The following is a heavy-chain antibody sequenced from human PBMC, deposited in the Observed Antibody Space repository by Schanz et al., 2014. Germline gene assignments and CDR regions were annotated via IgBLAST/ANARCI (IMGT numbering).Heavy chain of an antibody. CDR1: GITLSGYG. CDR3: AKEKEEVAADGSFFDY. D-gene: IGHD6-13*01. CDR2: ISFDGRNT. Sequence: VQVVESGGGLVQPGGSLRLSCAASGITLSGYGLHWVRQAPGKGLEWVGFISFDGRNTGYAHSVKGRFTISRDNSKNTVNLQMNSLRAEDTAVYYCAKEKEEVAADGSFFDYWGQGTLXTVSS. J-gene: IGHJ4*02. V-gene: IGHV3-30*18.